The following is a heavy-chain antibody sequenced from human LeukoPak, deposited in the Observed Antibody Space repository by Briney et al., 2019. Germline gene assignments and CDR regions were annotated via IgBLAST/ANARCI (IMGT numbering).Heavy chain of an antibody. CDR3: ARSTGYSGYGVNLDY. J-gene: IGHJ4*02. V-gene: IGHV1-69*05. D-gene: IGHD5-12*01. CDR2: IIPIFGTA. Sequence: SVKVSCKASGGTFSSYAISWVRQAPEQGLEWMGGIIPIFGTANYAQKFQGRVTITTDESTSTAYMELSSLRSEDTAVYYCARSTGYSGYGVNLDYWGQGTLVTVSS. CDR1: GGTFSSYA.